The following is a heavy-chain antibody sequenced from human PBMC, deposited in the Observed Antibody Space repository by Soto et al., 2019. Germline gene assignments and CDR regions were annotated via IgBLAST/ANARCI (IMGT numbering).Heavy chain of an antibody. D-gene: IGHD2-15*01. V-gene: IGHV1-69*02. Sequence: QVQLVQSGAEVKKPGSSVKVSCKASGGTFSSYTISWVRQAPGQGLEWMGRIIPILGIANYAQKFQGRVSIIADKYTSPAYMVLSRLRSEDSTVYYCTRGVGNYIELIDFCAQGPLVTVSS. CDR2: IIPILGIA. CDR3: TRGVGNYIELIDF. J-gene: IGHJ4*02. CDR1: GGTFSSYT.